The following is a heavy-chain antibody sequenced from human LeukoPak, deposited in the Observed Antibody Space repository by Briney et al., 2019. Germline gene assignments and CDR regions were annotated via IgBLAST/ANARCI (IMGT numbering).Heavy chain of an antibody. CDR1: GFTFSYAW. J-gene: IGHJ4*02. CDR3: AKANRIVVVISPIDY. CDR2: ISGSGGST. Sequence: GGSLRLSCAASGFTFSYAWMSWVRQAPGKGLEWVSAISGSGGSTYYADSVKGRFTISRDNSKNTLYLQMNSLRAEDTAVYYCAKANRIVVVISPIDYWGQGTLVTVSS. V-gene: IGHV3-23*01. D-gene: IGHD3-22*01.